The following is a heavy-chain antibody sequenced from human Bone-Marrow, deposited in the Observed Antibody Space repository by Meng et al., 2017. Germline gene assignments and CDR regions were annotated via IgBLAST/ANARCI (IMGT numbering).Heavy chain of an antibody. V-gene: IGHV4-31*03. CDR1: GGSISSGGYY. Sequence: QVQLQAQGPGLRKPSQTLSLTCTVSGGSISSGGYYWSWIRQHPGKGLEWIGYIYYSGSTYYNPSLKSRVTISVDTSKNQFSLKLSSVTAADTAVYYCARVSYGSGRLWFDPWGQGTLVTVSS. J-gene: IGHJ5*02. CDR2: IYYSGST. CDR3: ARVSYGSGRLWFDP. D-gene: IGHD3-10*01.